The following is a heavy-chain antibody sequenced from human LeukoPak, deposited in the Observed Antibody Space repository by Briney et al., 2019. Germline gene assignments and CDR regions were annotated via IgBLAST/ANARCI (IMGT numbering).Heavy chain of an antibody. CDR1: GYTFTGYY. J-gene: IGHJ6*03. CDR3: ARPLRRPAAPPYYMDV. V-gene: IGHV1-2*02. D-gene: IGHD2-2*01. CDR2: INPNSGGT. Sequence: ASVKVSCKASGYTFTGYYMHWVRQAPGQGLEWMGWINPNSGGTNYAQKFQGRATMTRDTSISTAYMELSRLRSDDTAVYYCARPLRRPAAPPYYMDVWGKGTTVTVSS.